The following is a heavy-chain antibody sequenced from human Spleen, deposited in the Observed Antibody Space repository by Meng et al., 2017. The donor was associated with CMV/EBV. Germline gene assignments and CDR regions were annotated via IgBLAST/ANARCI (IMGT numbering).Heavy chain of an antibody. V-gene: IGHV3-21*01. CDR1: GFTFSSYS. CDR3: ARDCTADTIFGVVSCFDY. Sequence: GESLKISCAASGFTFSSYSMNWVRQAPGKGLEWVSSISSSSSYIYYADSVKGRFTISRDNAKNSLYLQMNSLRAEDTAVYYCARDCTADTIFGVVSCFDYWGQGTLVTVSS. CDR2: ISSSSSYI. D-gene: IGHD3-3*01. J-gene: IGHJ4*02.